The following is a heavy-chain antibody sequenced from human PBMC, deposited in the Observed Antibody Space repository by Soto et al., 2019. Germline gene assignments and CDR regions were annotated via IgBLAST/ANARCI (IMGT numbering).Heavy chain of an antibody. Sequence: GGSLRLSCAASGFTFSNAWMSWVRQAPGKGLEWVGRIKSKTDGGTTAYAAPVKGRFTILRDDSKNKLYLQMNSLKTEDTAVYYCTTDPVQRLLWFGDSYYFDYWGQGTLVTVSS. CDR1: GFTFSNAW. CDR2: IKSKTDGGTT. J-gene: IGHJ4*02. V-gene: IGHV3-15*01. D-gene: IGHD3-10*01. CDR3: TTDPVQRLLWFGDSYYFDY.